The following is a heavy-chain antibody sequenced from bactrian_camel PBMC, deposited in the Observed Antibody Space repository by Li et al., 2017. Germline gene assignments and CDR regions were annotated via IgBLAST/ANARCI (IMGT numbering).Heavy chain of an antibody. Sequence: QVQLVESGGGSVQAGGSLRLSCVVSGYRSSTYCMGWFRQVPGNEREAVAAIYTNGNSVYYADAVAGRFTISQDLAKNTLHLQMNSLKQDDTAMYYCAADSRHACSWYKGPTATFAYQGRGTQVTVS. V-gene: IGHV3-3*01. J-gene: IGHJ4*01. CDR1: GYRSSTYC. CDR2: IYTNGNSV. D-gene: IGHD6*01.